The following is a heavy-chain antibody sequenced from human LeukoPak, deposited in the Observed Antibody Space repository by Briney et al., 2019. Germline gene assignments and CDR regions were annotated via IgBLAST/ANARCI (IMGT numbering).Heavy chain of an antibody. D-gene: IGHD6-13*01. J-gene: IGHJ4*02. CDR3: ARGSRGGSSWYYFDY. V-gene: IGHV4-59*01. CDR2: IYYSGST. Sequence: KPSETLSLTCTVSGGSICSYYWSWIRQPPGKGLEWIGYIYYSGSTNYKPSLRSRVTISVDTSKNQFSLKLSSVTAADTAVYYCARGSRGGSSWYYFDYWGQGTLVTVSS. CDR1: GGSICSYY.